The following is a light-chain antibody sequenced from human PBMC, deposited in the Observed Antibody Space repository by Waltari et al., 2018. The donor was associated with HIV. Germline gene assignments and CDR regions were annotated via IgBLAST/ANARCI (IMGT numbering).Light chain of an antibody. CDR3: CSYAGTWL. J-gene: IGLJ3*02. Sequence: QSALTQPHSVSGSPGPSVTLSCTGTSSDVGDYTYVSCYQRHPGKAPKLMIYDVTKRPSGVPDRFSGSKSGNTASLTISGLQAEDDAEYYCCSYAGTWLFGGGTKLTVL. CDR2: DVT. V-gene: IGLV2-11*01. CDR1: SSDVGDYTY.